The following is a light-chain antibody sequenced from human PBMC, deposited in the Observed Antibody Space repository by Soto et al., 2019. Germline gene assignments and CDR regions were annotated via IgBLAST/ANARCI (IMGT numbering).Light chain of an antibody. V-gene: IGKV3-15*01. Sequence: ILMTQSPASLSVSPGERATLSCRASQNIYSNIAWYQQRPGQAPRLLIYRASTRATGVPARFSGSGSGKEFTLTLSSQQSEDFTVYSCLQYHNLWAFGQGTKVEIK. CDR1: QNIYSN. J-gene: IGKJ1*01. CDR3: LQYHNLWA. CDR2: RAS.